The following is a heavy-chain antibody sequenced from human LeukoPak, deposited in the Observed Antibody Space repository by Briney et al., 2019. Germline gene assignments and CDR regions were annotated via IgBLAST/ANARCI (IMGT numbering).Heavy chain of an antibody. D-gene: IGHD2-2*01. CDR3: AKDLMYHAAYGMDV. CDR1: GFTFSSYA. V-gene: IGHV3-23*01. CDR2: ISNSGGRT. Sequence: GGSLRLSCAASGFTFSSYAMSWVRQAPGKGLEWVSSISNSGGRTFYTDSVKGRFTISRDNSKITLYLQMNSLRAEDTAVYYCAKDLMYHAAYGMDVWGQGTTVTVSS. J-gene: IGHJ6*02.